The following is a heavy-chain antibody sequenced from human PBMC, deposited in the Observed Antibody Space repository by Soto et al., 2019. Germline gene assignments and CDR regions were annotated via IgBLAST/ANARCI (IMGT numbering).Heavy chain of an antibody. J-gene: IGHJ3*02. CDR1: GFTFNSYG. D-gene: IGHD2-8*01. CDR2: ISYDGTNK. Sequence: GGSLRLSCAASGFTFNSYGIHWVRQAPGKGLEWVTVISYDGTNKYYADSVKGRFTISRDNSKNTVYLQMDSLRAEDTAVYHCAKQVVPHTNGLDTWGQGTTVTVSS. V-gene: IGHV3-30*18. CDR3: AKQVVPHTNGLDT.